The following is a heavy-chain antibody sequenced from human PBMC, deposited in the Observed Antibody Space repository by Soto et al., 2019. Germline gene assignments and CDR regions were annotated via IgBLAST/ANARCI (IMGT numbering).Heavy chain of an antibody. CDR1: GFTFSSYW. D-gene: IGHD3-9*01. CDR2: IKQDGSEK. J-gene: IGHJ4*02. V-gene: IGHV3-7*04. Sequence: GSLRLSCAASGFTFSSYWMSWVRQAPGKGLEWVANIKQDGSEKYYVDSVKGRFTISRDNAKNSLYLQMNSLRAEDTAVYYCARTHYDILTGYYPYYFDYWGQGTLVTSPQ. CDR3: ARTHYDILTGYYPYYFDY.